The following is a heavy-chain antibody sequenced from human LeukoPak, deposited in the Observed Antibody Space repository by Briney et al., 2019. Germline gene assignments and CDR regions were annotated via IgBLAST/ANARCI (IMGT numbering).Heavy chain of an antibody. D-gene: IGHD1-26*01. J-gene: IGHJ4*02. V-gene: IGHV1-2*04. CDR1: GYTFIGYY. Sequence: ASVKVSCKASGYTFIGYYIHWVRQAPGQGLEWMGWINPNTGATNYAQNFQGWVTMTRDTSISTAYMELTRLTSDDTAVYYCATGKIIIVPFDYWGQGTLVTVSS. CDR2: INPNTGAT. CDR3: ATGKIIIVPFDY.